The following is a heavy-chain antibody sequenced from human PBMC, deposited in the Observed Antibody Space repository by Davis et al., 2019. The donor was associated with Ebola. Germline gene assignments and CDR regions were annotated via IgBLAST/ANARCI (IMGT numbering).Heavy chain of an antibody. CDR3: ARAQFPTTSDH. V-gene: IGHV1-18*04. J-gene: IGHJ4*02. CDR1: GYTFPSYG. CDR2: ISAYNGNT. D-gene: IGHD1-1*01. Sequence: ASVKVSCKASGYTFPSYGFSWVRQAPGQGLEYMGWISAYNGNTNYVQKVQGRVTMTTDTSTSTAYMEVGSLTSDDTAVFYCARAQFPTTSDHWGQGTLVTVSS.